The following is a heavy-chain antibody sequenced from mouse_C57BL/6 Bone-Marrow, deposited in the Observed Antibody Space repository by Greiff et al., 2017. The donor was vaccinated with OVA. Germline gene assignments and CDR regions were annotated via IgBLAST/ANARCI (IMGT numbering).Heavy chain of an antibody. J-gene: IGHJ2*01. CDR1: GFNIKDDY. Sequence: EVKLLESGAELVRPGASVKLSCTASGFNIKDDYMHWVKQRPEQGLEWIGWIDPENGDTEYASKFQGKATITADTSSNTAYLQLSSLTSEDTAVYYCTAHYYGSRAYFDYWGQGTTLTVSS. CDR3: TAHYYGSRAYFDY. CDR2: IDPENGDT. D-gene: IGHD1-1*01. V-gene: IGHV14-4*01.